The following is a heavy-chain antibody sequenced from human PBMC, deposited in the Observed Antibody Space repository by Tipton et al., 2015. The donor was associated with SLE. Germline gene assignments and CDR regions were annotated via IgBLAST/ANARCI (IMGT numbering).Heavy chain of an antibody. CDR2: VSNTGGT. J-gene: IGHJ4*02. Sequence: LRLSCSVSGHSVTIYSWCWIRQTPLKGLEWIGYVSNTGGTNYNPSLKSRVTMSVDTSKNQFSLNLRSVTASDAAVYYCASGGGNYYFDFWGQGTRVTVSS. D-gene: IGHD3-16*01. CDR1: GHSVTIYS. V-gene: IGHV4-4*08. CDR3: ASGGGNYYFDF.